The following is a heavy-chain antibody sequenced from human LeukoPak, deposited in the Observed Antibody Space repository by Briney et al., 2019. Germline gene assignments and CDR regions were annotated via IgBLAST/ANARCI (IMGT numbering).Heavy chain of an antibody. J-gene: IGHJ5*02. CDR1: GGSISSSSYY. CDR2: IYYSGST. CDR3: ARTQNWFDP. Sequence: PSETLSLTCTVSGGSISSSSYYWGWIRQPPGKGLEWIGSIYYSGSTYYNPSLKSRVTISVDTSKNQFSLKLSSVTAADTAVYYCARTQNWFDPWGQGTLVTVSS. V-gene: IGHV4-39*01.